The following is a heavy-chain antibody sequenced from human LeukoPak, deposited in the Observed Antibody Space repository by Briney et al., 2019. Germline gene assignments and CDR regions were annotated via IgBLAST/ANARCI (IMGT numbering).Heavy chain of an antibody. CDR2: ISGSGGTT. D-gene: IGHD3-10*01. V-gene: IGHV3-23*01. CDR1: GFTFSSYA. Sequence: GGSLRLSCAVSGFTFSSYAMSWVRQAPGKGLEWVSVISGSGGTTYYADSVKGRFTISRDNSKNTLSLQMNSLRADDTAVYYCAKDKSSPMVSYYFDYWGQGTLVTVSS. J-gene: IGHJ4*02. CDR3: AKDKSSPMVSYYFDY.